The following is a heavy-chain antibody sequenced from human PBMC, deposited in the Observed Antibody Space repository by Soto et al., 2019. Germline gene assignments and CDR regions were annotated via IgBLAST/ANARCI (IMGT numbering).Heavy chain of an antibody. CDR3: ASAGDQNSDYFDD. J-gene: IGHJ4*02. CDR1: NGSISSSNW. D-gene: IGHD3-16*01. Sequence: QVQLQESGPGLVKPSGTLSLTCAVSNGSISSSNWWSWVRQPPGKRLEWIGEIYHSGSTNYNPSLKSRVTISVDKSKNQFSLKLSSVTAADTAVYYCASAGDQNSDYFDDWGQGTLVTVSS. V-gene: IGHV4-4*02. CDR2: IYHSGST.